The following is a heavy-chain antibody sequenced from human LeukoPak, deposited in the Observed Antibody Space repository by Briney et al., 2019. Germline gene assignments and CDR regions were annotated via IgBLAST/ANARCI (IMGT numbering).Heavy chain of an antibody. Sequence: GASVKVPCKASGYTFTDYYMEWVRQAPGQGLEWMGWINPNSGGTNYAQKFQGRVTMTRDTSISTAYMELSRLRSDDTAVYYCARVRSYCTNGVCYWDLDYWGQGTLVTVSS. J-gene: IGHJ4*02. D-gene: IGHD2-8*01. CDR1: GYTFTDYY. CDR3: ARVRSYCTNGVCYWDLDY. CDR2: INPNSGGT. V-gene: IGHV1-2*02.